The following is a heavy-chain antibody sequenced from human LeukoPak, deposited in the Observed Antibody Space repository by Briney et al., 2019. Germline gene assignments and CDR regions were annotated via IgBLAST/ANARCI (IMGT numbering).Heavy chain of an antibody. D-gene: IGHD4-17*01. CDR3: AKEGVPYGDHWHFDF. CDR2: ITVSGANT. CDR1: XFTFXSXX. Sequence: GXXLRLSCXXXXFTFXSXXMSWVRQAPGQGLEWVSGITVSGANTYYADSVKGRVTISRDNSKNTMYLQMISLRAADTALYYCAKEGVPYGDHWHFDFWGQGALVTVSS. J-gene: IGHJ4*02. V-gene: IGHV3-23*01.